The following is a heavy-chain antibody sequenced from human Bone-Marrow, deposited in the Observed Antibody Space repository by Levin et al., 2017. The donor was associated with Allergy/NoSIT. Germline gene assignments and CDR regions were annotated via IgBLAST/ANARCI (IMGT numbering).Heavy chain of an antibody. J-gene: IGHJ4*02. V-gene: IGHV3-30*18. CDR3: AKSLREGRIAMATGFDY. CDR2: ISYDETTK. CDR1: GFTFSPYG. D-gene: IGHD6-19*01. Sequence: PGGSLRLSCAASGFTFSPYGMHWVRQAPGKGLEWVAVISYDETTKYYADSVKGRFTISRDNSKNTLYLQMNSLRTEDTAVYYCAKSLREGRIAMATGFDYWGQGTLVTVSS.